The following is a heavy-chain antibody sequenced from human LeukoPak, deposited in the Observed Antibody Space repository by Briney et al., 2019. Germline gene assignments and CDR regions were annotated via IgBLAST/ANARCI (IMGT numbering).Heavy chain of an antibody. V-gene: IGHV3-48*01. CDR1: GFTFSYHS. Sequence: GGSLRLSCAASGFTFSYHSMNWVRQAPGKGLEWVSYISTASSTIYYADSVKGRFTISRDNSKSTVYIQMNSLRAEDTAVYYCARAKPKNMVRGLIMRRESRYYFDYWGQGTLVTVSS. CDR3: ARAKPKNMVRGLIMRRESRYYFDY. J-gene: IGHJ4*02. CDR2: ISTASSTI. D-gene: IGHD3-10*01.